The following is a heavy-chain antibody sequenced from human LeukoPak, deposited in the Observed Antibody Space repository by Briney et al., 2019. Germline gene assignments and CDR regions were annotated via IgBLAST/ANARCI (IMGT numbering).Heavy chain of an antibody. D-gene: IGHD3-22*01. Sequence: GGSLRLSCAASGFTASSNYMSWVRHAPGTGLEWVSVIYSGGSTYYADSVKGRFTISRDNSKNTLYLQMNSLRAEDTAVYYCAREFMGDSSGKPDYWGQGTLVTVSS. J-gene: IGHJ4*02. V-gene: IGHV3-53*01. CDR2: IYSGGST. CDR3: AREFMGDSSGKPDY. CDR1: GFTASSNY.